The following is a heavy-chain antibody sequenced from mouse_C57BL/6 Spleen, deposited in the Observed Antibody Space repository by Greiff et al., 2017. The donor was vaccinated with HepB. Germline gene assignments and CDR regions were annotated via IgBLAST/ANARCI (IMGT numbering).Heavy chain of an antibody. V-gene: IGHV1-52*01. CDR1: GYTFTSYW. CDR2: IDPSDSET. J-gene: IGHJ2*01. Sequence: VQLQQPGAELVRPGSSVMLSCKASGYTFTSYWMHWVKQRPIQGLEWIGNIDPSDSETHYNQKFKDKATLTVDKSSSTAYMQLSSLTSEDSAVYYCARFSSYGDFDYWGQGTTLTVSS. CDR3: ARFSSYGDFDY. D-gene: IGHD1-1*01.